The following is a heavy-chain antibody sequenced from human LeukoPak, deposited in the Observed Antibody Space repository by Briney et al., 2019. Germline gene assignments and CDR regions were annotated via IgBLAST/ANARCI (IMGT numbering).Heavy chain of an antibody. CDR2: IYPDDSNT. CDR1: GFNFPIYW. V-gene: IGHV5-51*01. Sequence: GESLKISCQGSGFNFPIYWIGWVRPMPGQGLEGRGIIYPDDSNTIYGPSFQGQVTISADKSINTAYLEWSSLKASDTAIYYCAGQGAAGKYYYYYMDVWAKGPRSPSP. J-gene: IGHJ6*03. CDR3: AGQGAAGKYYYYYMDV. D-gene: IGHD6-13*01.